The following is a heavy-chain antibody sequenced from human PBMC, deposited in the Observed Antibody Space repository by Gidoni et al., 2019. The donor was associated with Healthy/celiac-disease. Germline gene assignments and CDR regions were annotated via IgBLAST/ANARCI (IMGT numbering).Heavy chain of an antibody. CDR2: INPNSGGT. D-gene: IGHD3-10*01. Sequence: QVQLVQSGAEGKKLGASGKVSCMASGYTFTGYYMLWVRQAPGKGLEWMGWINPNSGGTNYAQKFQGWVTMTRDTSISTAYMELSRLRSDDTAAYYCAREGSLTGVGQSKRGISGEYYYYYGMDVWGQGTTVTVSS. CDR1: GYTFTGYY. J-gene: IGHJ6*02. V-gene: IGHV1-2*04. CDR3: AREGSLTGVGQSKRGISGEYYYYYGMDV.